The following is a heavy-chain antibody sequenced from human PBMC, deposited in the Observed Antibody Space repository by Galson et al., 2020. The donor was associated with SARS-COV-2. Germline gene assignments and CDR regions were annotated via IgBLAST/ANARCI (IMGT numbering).Heavy chain of an antibody. CDR1: GGSISSSSYY. CDR3: ARGGYDYGGGDY. V-gene: IGHV4-39*07. D-gene: IGHD5-12*01. Sequence: ASETLSLTCTVSGGSISSSSYYWGWIRQPPGKGLEWIGSIYYSGSTYYNPSLKSRVTISVDTSKNQFSLKLSSVTAADTAVYYCARGGYDYGGGDYWGQGTLVTVSS. CDR2: IYYSGST. J-gene: IGHJ4*02.